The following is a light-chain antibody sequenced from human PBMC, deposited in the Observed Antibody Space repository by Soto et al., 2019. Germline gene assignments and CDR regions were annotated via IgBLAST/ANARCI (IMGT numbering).Light chain of an antibody. Sequence: DIQMTQSPSTLSATAGDRVTMTCRASQSITALLAWYQQKPVKAPKLLIYDASNLESGVPSRFSGSGSGTEFTLTISNLQPDDFATYYCQQYNSYPITFGQGTRLEIK. CDR1: QSITAL. J-gene: IGKJ5*01. CDR2: DAS. CDR3: QQYNSYPIT. V-gene: IGKV1-5*01.